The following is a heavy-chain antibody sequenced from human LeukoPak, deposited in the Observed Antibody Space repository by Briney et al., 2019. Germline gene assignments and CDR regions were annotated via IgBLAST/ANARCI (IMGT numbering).Heavy chain of an antibody. CDR3: ARVFLAAAGIPSFDY. CDR2: INPNSGGT. D-gene: IGHD6-13*01. CDR1: GYTFTGYY. J-gene: IGHJ4*02. Sequence: ASVKVSCKASGYTFTGYYMHWVRQAPGQGLEWMGWINPNSGGTNYAQKFQGRVTMTRDTSISTAYMELSRLGSDDTAVYYCARVFLAAAGIPSFDYWGQGTLVTVSS. V-gene: IGHV1-2*02.